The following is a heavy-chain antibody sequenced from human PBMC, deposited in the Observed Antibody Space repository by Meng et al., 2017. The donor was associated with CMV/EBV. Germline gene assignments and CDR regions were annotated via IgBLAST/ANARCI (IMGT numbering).Heavy chain of an antibody. CDR1: SCSGDY. CDR3: ARGLACSSTSCYTPYVDY. Sequence: SCSGDYWSWIRQPPGKGLEWIGESKHRRSTNYNPSRKSRVTISVDTSKNQFSLKLSSVTAADTAVYYCARGLACSSTSCYTPYVDYWGQGTLVTVSS. V-gene: IGHV4-34*01. CDR2: SKHRRST. J-gene: IGHJ4*02. D-gene: IGHD2-2*02.